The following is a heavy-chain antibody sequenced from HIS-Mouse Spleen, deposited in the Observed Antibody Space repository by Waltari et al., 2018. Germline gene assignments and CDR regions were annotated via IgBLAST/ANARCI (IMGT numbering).Heavy chain of an antibody. CDR1: GFTVVSNY. V-gene: IGHV3-66*01. Sequence: EVQLVESGGGLVQPGGSRGLPLAAPGFTVVSNYISGVLQAPGKGLEWVSVIYSGGSTYYADSVKGRFTISRDNSKNTLYLQMNSLRAEDTAVYYCARGIAVAGRGAFDIWGQGTMVTVSS. J-gene: IGHJ3*02. D-gene: IGHD6-19*01. CDR3: ARGIAVAGRGAFDI. CDR2: IYSGGST.